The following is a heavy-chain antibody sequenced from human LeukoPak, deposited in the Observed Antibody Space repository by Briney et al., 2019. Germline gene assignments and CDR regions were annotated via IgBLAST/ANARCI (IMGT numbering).Heavy chain of an antibody. D-gene: IGHD2-15*01. CDR3: ARHPLATPVDY. J-gene: IGHJ4*02. CDR2: AYYSGHT. V-gene: IGHV4-59*08. CDR1: GGSLSDNN. Sequence: SETLSLTCTVSGGSLSDNNWSWIRQPPGNGLEWIGYAYYSGHTNYNSSLKSRVTMSLDTSKSQFSLRLSSVTAADTAVYFCARHPLATPVDYWGPGTLVTVSS.